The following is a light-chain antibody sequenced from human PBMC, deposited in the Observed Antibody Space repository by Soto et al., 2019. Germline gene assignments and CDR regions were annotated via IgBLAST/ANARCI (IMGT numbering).Light chain of an antibody. CDR1: SCNIGNDF. CDR2: DNN. CDR3: GTWDSSLSTVV. J-gene: IGLJ2*01. Sequence: QSVLTQPPSVSAAPGQKVSISCSGTSCNIGNDFVSWYQHLPGTAPRLLIYDNNKRPSGIPDRFSGSKSGTSATLGITGLQTGDEADYYCGTWDSSLSTVVFGGGTKLTVL. V-gene: IGLV1-51*01.